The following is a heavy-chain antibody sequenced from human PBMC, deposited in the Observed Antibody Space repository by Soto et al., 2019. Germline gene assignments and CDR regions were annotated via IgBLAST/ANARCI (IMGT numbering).Heavy chain of an antibody. CDR1: GGSISSSSYY. CDR3: ARHNDLPVNNYYFDY. V-gene: IGHV4-39*01. CDR2: IYYSGST. Sequence: SETLSLTCTVSGGSISSSSYYLGWIRQPPGKGLEWIGSIYYSGSTYYNPSLKSRVTISVDTSKNQFSLKLSSVTAADTAVYYCARHNDLPVNNYYFDYWGQGTLFTVSS. D-gene: IGHD4-17*01. J-gene: IGHJ4*02.